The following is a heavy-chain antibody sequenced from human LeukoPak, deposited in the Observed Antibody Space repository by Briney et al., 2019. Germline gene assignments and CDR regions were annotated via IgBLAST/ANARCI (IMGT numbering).Heavy chain of an antibody. D-gene: IGHD4-17*01. Sequence: GESLKISCKGSGYSFTSYWIGWVRQMPGKGLEWMGIIYPGDSDTRYSPSFQGQVTISADKSISTAYLQWSSLKASDTAMYYCARRGYGDYRTEDAFDIWGQGTMVTVSS. V-gene: IGHV5-51*01. J-gene: IGHJ3*02. CDR2: IYPGDSDT. CDR1: GYSFTSYW. CDR3: ARRGYGDYRTEDAFDI.